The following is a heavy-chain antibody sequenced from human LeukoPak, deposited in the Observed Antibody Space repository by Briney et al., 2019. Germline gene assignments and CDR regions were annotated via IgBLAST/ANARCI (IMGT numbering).Heavy chain of an antibody. CDR1: GYTFTSYD. J-gene: IGHJ6*02. CDR3: ARGPPSWYSSSWYYYGMDV. D-gene: IGHD6-13*01. V-gene: IGHV1-8*01. Sequence: GASVTVSCKASGYTFTSYDINWVRQATGQGLEWMGWMNPNSGNTGYAQKFQGRVTMTRNTSISTAYMELSSLRSEDTAVYYCARGPPSWYSSSWYYYGMDVWGQGTTVTVSS. CDR2: MNPNSGNT.